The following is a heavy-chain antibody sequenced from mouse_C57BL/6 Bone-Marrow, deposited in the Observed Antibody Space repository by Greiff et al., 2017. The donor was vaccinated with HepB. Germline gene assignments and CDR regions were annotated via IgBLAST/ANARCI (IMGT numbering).Heavy chain of an antibody. CDR2: IYPGSGST. CDR3: AREDMEGNYEVDY. J-gene: IGHJ2*01. CDR1: GYTFTSYW. Sequence: QVQLQQPGAELVKPGASVKMSCKASGYTFTSYWITWVKQRPGQGLEWIGDIYPGSGSTNYNEKFKSKATLTVDTASSTAYMQLSSLTSEDSAVYYCAREDMEGNYEVDYWGQGTTLTVSS. V-gene: IGHV1-55*01. D-gene: IGHD2-1*01.